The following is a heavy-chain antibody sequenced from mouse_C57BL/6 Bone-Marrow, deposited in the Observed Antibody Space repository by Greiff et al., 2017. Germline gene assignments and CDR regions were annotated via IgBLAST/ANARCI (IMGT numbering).Heavy chain of an antibody. CDR3: ARGYYGSSPFAY. CDR2: ISNGGGST. J-gene: IGHJ3*01. V-gene: IGHV5-12*01. CDR1: GFTFSDYY. D-gene: IGHD1-1*01. Sequence: EVMLVESGGGLVQPGGSLKLSCAASGFTFSDYYMYWVRQTPEKRLEWVAYISNGGGSTYYPDTVKGRFTISRDNAKNTLYLQMSRLKSEDTAMYYCARGYYGSSPFAYWGQGTLVTVSA.